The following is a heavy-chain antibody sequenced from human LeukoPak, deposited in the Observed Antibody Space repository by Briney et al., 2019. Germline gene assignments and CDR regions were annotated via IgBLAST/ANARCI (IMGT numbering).Heavy chain of an antibody. CDR3: ARGAQYSSGWYFDY. V-gene: IGHV1-69*06. CDR1: GGTFSRYA. D-gene: IGHD6-19*01. CDR2: IIPIFGTA. Sequence: SVKVSCKASGGTFSRYAISWVRQPPGQGLEWMGGIIPIFGTANCAQKFQGRVTITADKSTSTAYMELSSLRSEDTAVYYCARGAQYSSGWYFDYWGHGTLVTVSS. J-gene: IGHJ4*01.